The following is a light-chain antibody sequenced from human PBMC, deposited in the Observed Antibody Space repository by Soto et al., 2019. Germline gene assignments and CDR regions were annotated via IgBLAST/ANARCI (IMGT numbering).Light chain of an antibody. V-gene: IGLV1-44*01. Sequence: SVLTQPPSASGTPGQRVIISCSGSSSHIGSNTVNWYQQLPGTAPKLLIYSNNQRPSGVPDRFSGSKSGTSASLAISGLQSEDEADYSCAAWDDSLNGRYVFGTGTKVTVL. J-gene: IGLJ1*01. CDR1: SSHIGSNT. CDR3: AAWDDSLNGRYV. CDR2: SNN.